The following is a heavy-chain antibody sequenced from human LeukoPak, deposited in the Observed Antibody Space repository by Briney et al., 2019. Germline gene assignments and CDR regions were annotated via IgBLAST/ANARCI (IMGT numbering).Heavy chain of an antibody. D-gene: IGHD1-26*01. CDR3: ARVSGSYYYYYYYMDV. CDR2: INPNSGGT. J-gene: IGHJ6*03. V-gene: IGHV1-2*02. CDR1: GYTFTGYY. Sequence: AASVKVSCKASGYTFTGYYMHWVRQAPGQGLEWMGWINPNSGGTNYAQKFQGRVTMTRDTSISTAYMELSRLRSDDTAVYYCARVSGSYYYYYYYMDVWGKGTTVTVPS.